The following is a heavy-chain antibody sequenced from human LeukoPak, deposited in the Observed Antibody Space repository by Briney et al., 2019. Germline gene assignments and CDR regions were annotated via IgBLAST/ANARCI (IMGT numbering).Heavy chain of an antibody. V-gene: IGHV1-46*01. CDR1: GYTFTSYY. Sequence: ASVKVSCKASGYTFTSYYMHWVRQAPGQGLEWMGIINPSGGSTSYAQKFQGRVTMTRDTSTSTVYMELSSLRSEDTAVYYCARDLRDSYSSSLPCDYWGQGTLVTVSS. CDR3: ARDLRDSYSSSLPCDY. J-gene: IGHJ4*02. CDR2: INPSGGST. D-gene: IGHD6-6*01.